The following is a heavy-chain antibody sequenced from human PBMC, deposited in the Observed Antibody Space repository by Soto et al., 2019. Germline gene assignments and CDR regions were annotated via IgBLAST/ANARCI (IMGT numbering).Heavy chain of an antibody. V-gene: IGHV1-18*01. CDR1: GYTFTSYG. CDR2: ISAYNGNT. Sequence: ASVKVSCKASGYTFTSYGISWVRQAPGQGLEWMGWISAYNGNTNYAQKLQGRVTITTDTSASTAYMELSSLRSEDTAVYYCATLAAAGTIGYWGQGTLVTVSS. J-gene: IGHJ4*02. D-gene: IGHD6-13*01. CDR3: ATLAAAGTIGY.